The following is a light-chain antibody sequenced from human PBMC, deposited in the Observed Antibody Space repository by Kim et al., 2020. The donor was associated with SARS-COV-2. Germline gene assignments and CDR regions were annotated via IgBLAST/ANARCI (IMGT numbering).Light chain of an antibody. CDR3: QQRSNWQLT. CDR2: DAF. V-gene: IGKV3-11*01. Sequence: PGESAPLSCRASQSVSSYLAWYQQKPGQAPRLLIFDAFNRATGIPARFSGSGSGTDFTLTITSLEPEDFAVYYCQQRSNWQLTFGGGTKVDIK. J-gene: IGKJ4*01. CDR1: QSVSSY.